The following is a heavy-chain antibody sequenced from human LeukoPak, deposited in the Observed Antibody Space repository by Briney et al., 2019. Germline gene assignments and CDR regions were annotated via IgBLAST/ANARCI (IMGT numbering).Heavy chain of an antibody. CDR3: AKRSAESSGYFDS. V-gene: IGHV3-23*01. Sequence: GGSLRLSCVGSGFTFSTHGMNWVRQAPGKGLEWVSTITGSGAGTYYADSVKGRFTISRDNSKSTLYLQMSSLRAEDTAVYYCAKRSAESSGYFDSWGQGTLVTVSS. D-gene: IGHD6-19*01. J-gene: IGHJ4*02. CDR1: GFTFSTHG. CDR2: ITGSGAGT.